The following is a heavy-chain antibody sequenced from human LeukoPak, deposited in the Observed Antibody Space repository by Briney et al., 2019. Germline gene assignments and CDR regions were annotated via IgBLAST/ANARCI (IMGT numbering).Heavy chain of an antibody. V-gene: IGHV4-39*01. CDR1: GGSISSSLYF. Sequence: PSETLSLTCTVSGGSISSSLYFWGRIRQPPGKGLEWIGSIYYSGSTYYNPSLKSRVTISVDTCKNQFSLRLSSVTAADTAVYYCARHIDGFDIWGHGKIVAVSS. J-gene: IGHJ3*02. CDR3: ARHIDGFDI. CDR2: IYYSGST.